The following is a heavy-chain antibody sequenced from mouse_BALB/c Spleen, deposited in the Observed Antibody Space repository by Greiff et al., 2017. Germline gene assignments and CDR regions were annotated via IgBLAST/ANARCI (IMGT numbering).Heavy chain of an antibody. J-gene: IGHJ1*01. Sequence: QVHVKQSGPGLVAPSQCLSITCTVSGFSLSRYSVHWVRQPPGQGLEWLGMIWGGGSTDYNSALKSRLSTSKDNSKSQVFLKMNSLQTDDTAMYYCARWFPWYFDVWGAGTTVTVSS. CDR2: IWGGGST. V-gene: IGHV2-6-4*01. CDR3: ARWFPWYFDV. D-gene: IGHD2-2*01. CDR1: GFSLSRYS.